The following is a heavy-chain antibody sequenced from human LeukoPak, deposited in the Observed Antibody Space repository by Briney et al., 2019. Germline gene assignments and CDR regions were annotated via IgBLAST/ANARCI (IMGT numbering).Heavy chain of an antibody. CDR1: GFIFSDYG. D-gene: IGHD2-21*02. Sequence: GGSLRLSCAASGFIFSDYGMSWARQAPGKGLEWVSVISSMGGNTYYADSVKGRFTISRDNSKNTVYLQMNSLRAEDTALYYCSKEGSDDYYFDYWGQGTLLTVSS. V-gene: IGHV3-23*01. CDR3: SKEGSDDYYFDY. CDR2: ISSMGGNT. J-gene: IGHJ4*02.